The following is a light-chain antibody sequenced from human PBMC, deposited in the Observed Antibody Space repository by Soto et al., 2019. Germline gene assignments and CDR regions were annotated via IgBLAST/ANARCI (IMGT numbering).Light chain of an antibody. CDR3: MQGRQTPLT. CDR1: QSLLHSDGYNY. CDR2: LGS. J-gene: IGKJ4*01. V-gene: IGKV2-28*01. Sequence: DIVMTQSPLSLPVTPGEPASISCRSSQSLLHSDGYNYLDWYLQKPGQSPQLLIYLGSNRASGVPDRFSGSGSGTDFTLKISRVEAEDVGVYYCMQGRQTPLTFGGGTKVEI.